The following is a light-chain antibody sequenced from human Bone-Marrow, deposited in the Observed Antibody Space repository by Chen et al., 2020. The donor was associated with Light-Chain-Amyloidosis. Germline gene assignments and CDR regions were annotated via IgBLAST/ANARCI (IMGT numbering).Light chain of an antibody. J-gene: IGKJ4*01. CDR3: QQYGTSPLT. CDR2: GSS. V-gene: IGKV3-20*01. Sequence: EIVLTQSPGTLSLSPGEGANLPCRASQTISSNYLTWYQQKFGQAPRLLIYGSSSRATVIPDRFTGSEYGTDFTLTIDRLEPEDFSRYYCQQYGTSPLTFGGGTKVEI. CDR1: QTISSNY.